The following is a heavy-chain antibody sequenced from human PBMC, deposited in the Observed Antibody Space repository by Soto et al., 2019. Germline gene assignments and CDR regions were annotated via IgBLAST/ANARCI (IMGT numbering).Heavy chain of an antibody. CDR3: GYYYDSSGYYYDYGMDV. V-gene: IGHV1-69*13. CDR2: ITPIFGTA. J-gene: IGHJ6*02. Sequence: ASVKVSCKASGGTFSSYAISWVRQAPGQGREWMGGITPIFGTANYAQKFQGRVTITADESTSTAYMELSSLRSEDTAVYYCGYYYDSSGYYYDYGMDVWGQGTTVTVSS. D-gene: IGHD3-22*01. CDR1: GGTFSSYA.